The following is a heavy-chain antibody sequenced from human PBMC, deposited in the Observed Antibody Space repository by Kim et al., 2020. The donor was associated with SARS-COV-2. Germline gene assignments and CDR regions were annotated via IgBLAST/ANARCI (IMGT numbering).Heavy chain of an antibody. CDR3: AEEEGNCSGGSCYPQGLGR. CDR1: GYTFTSYG. V-gene: IGHV1-18*01. Sequence: ASVKVSCKASGYTFTSYGISWVRQAPGQGLEWMGWISAYNGNTNYAQKLQGRVTMTTDTSTSTAYMELRSLRSDDTAVYYCAEEEGNCSGGSCYPQGLGRWGQGTLVTVSS. CDR2: ISAYNGNT. J-gene: IGHJ4*02. D-gene: IGHD2-15*01.